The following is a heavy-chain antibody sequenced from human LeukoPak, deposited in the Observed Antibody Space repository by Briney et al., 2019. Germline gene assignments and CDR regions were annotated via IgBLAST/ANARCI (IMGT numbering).Heavy chain of an antibody. V-gene: IGHV3-11*04. CDR2: ISSSGSTI. J-gene: IGHJ4*02. Sequence: GGSLRLSCAASGFTFSDYYMSWIRQAPGKGLEWVSYISSSGSTIYYADSVKGRFTISRDNSKNTLYLQMNSLRAEDTAVYYCAKEQRGYSGYDLTPDYWGQGTLVTVSS. CDR3: AKEQRGYSGYDLTPDY. CDR1: GFTFSDYY. D-gene: IGHD5-12*01.